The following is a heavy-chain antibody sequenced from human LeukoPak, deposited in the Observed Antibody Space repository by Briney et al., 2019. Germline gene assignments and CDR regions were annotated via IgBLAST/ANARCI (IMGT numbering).Heavy chain of an antibody. Sequence: GASVKVSCKASGYTFTGYYMHWVRQAPGQGLEWMGRINPNSGGTNYAQKFQGRVTMTRDTSISTAYMELSRLRSDDTAVYYCAVGIYCSSTSCYYYYYYGMDVWGQGTMVTVSS. V-gene: IGHV1-2*06. CDR2: INPNSGGT. CDR3: AVGIYCSSTSCYYYYYYGMDV. CDR1: GYTFTGYY. D-gene: IGHD2-2*01. J-gene: IGHJ6*02.